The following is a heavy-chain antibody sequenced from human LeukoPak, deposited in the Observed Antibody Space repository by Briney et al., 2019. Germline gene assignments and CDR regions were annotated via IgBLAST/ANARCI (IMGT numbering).Heavy chain of an antibody. CDR3: AREFNCGGDCYPRYFDY. Sequence: GGSLRLSCAASGFTFRSYAMTWVRQAPGKGLEWVSGISGSGDNTHYPDSVKGRFTISRDNSENTLYLQMNSLRVEDTAVYYCAREFNCGGDCYPRYFDYWGQGTLVTVSS. J-gene: IGHJ4*02. CDR1: GFTFRSYA. V-gene: IGHV3-23*01. CDR2: ISGSGDNT. D-gene: IGHD2-21*02.